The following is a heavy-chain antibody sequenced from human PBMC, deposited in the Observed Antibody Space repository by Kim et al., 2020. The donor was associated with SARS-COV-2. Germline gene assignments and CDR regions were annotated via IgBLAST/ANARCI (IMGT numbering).Heavy chain of an antibody. CDR3: ARENLAAAGNGFDY. V-gene: IGHV1-46*01. Sequence: KCQGRVTMTRDTSTSTVNMELSSLRSEDTAVYYCARENLAAAGNGFDYWGQGTLVTVSS. J-gene: IGHJ4*02. D-gene: IGHD6-13*01.